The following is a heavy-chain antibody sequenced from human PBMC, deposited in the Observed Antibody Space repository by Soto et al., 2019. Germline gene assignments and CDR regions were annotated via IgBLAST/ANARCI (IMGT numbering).Heavy chain of an antibody. V-gene: IGHV1-8*01. Sequence: ASVQVSCKASGYTFTSYDINWVRQATGQGREWMGWMNPNSGNTGYAQKFQGRVTMTRNTSISTAYMELSSLRSEDTAVYYSAREGACGGDCYRGYYYYGMDVWGQGTTVTVSS. D-gene: IGHD2-21*02. CDR2: MNPNSGNT. J-gene: IGHJ6*02. CDR1: GYTFTSYD. CDR3: AREGACGGDCYRGYYYYGMDV.